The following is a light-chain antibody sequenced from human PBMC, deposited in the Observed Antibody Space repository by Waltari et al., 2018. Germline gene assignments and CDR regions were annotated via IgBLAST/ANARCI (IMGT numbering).Light chain of an antibody. CDR1: SSDVGGDNY. Sequence: QSALTQPPSASGSPGQSVTISCTGTSSDVGGDNYVSWYQQHPGKAPKLMIYEVSKRPSGVPYRFSGSKSGNTDSLTVSGLQAEDEADYYCSSYAGSNNYVFGTGTKVTVL. V-gene: IGLV2-8*01. CDR3: SSYAGSNNYV. CDR2: EVS. J-gene: IGLJ1*01.